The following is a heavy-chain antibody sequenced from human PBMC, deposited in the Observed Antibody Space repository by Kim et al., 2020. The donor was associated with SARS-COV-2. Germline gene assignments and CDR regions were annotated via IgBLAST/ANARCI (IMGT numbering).Heavy chain of an antibody. Sequence: ASVKVSCKASGYTFTGYYMHWVRQAPGQGLEWMGWINPNSGGTNYAQKFQGRVTMTRDTSISTAYMELSRLRSDDTAVYYCARTTWGRIAARVDDYWGQGTLVTVSS. D-gene: IGHD6-6*01. CDR3: ARTTWGRIAARVDDY. J-gene: IGHJ4*02. CDR2: INPNSGGT. CDR1: GYTFTGYY. V-gene: IGHV1-2*02.